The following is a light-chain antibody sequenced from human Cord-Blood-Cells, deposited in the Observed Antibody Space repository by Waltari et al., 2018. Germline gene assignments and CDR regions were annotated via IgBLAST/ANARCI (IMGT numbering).Light chain of an antibody. CDR1: SSDVGSYNL. J-gene: IGLJ1*01. Sequence: QSALTQPASVSGSPGQSITISCTGTSSDVGSYNLVSWYQQHPGKAPKLMIYEVRKRPSGVSNRFSVSKSGNTASLTISGLQAEDEADYYCCSYAGSSTYVFGTGTKVTVL. V-gene: IGLV2-23*02. CDR3: CSYAGSSTYV. CDR2: EVR.